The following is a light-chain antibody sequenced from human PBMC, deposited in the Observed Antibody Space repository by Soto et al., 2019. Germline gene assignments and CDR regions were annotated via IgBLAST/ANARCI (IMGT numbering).Light chain of an antibody. CDR1: SSDVGSYNL. CDR2: EGS. V-gene: IGLV2-23*01. CDR3: CSYAGTIYV. J-gene: IGLJ1*01. Sequence: QSVLTQPASVSGSPGQSITISCTGTSSDVGSYNLVSWYQQHPGKAPKLMIYEGSKRPSGVSNRFSSSKSGNTASLTISGLQAEDEADYYCCSYAGTIYVFGTGTKVTVL.